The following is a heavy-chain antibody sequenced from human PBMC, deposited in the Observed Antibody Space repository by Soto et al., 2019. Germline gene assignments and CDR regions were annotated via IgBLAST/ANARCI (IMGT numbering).Heavy chain of an antibody. Sequence: PGGSLRLSYAASGFTFSSASMNWVRQAPGKGLEWVGRIQTKTDGGTIDYAAPVKGRFTISRDDSKNTLYMQMDSLKNEDTAVYYCTSFMGAFRDWGPGSLVTVSS. V-gene: IGHV3-15*07. CDR3: TSFMGAFRD. CDR2: IQTKTDGGTI. CDR1: GFTFSSAS. J-gene: IGHJ4*02. D-gene: IGHD1-26*01.